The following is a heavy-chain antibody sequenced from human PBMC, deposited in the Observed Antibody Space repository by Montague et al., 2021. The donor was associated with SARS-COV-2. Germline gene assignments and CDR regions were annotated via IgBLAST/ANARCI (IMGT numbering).Heavy chain of an antibody. CDR3: ARVGSQVVPGTWGYFQH. J-gene: IGHJ1*01. CDR2: IFYSGGSA. D-gene: IGHD1-1*01. V-gene: IGHV4-59*01. CDR1: GGSINNYY. Sequence: SETLSLTCTVSGGSINNYYWSWIRQPPGKGLEWVGYIFYSGGSAAYNPPLQSRVTISVDTSKNQFSLNFNSVTAADTAVYYCARVGSQVVPGTWGYFQHWGQGILVSVSS.